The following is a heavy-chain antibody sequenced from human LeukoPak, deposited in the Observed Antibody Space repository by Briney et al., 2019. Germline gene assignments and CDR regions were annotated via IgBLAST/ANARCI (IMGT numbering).Heavy chain of an antibody. CDR3: ARLVVYDY. CDR2: ISYDGSNK. Sequence: GGSLRLSCAASGFTFSSYAMHWVRQAPGKGLEWVAVISYDGSNKYYADSVKGRFTISRDDSKNTLYLQMNSLRAEDTAVYYCARLVVYDYSGQGTLVTVSS. V-gene: IGHV3-30-3*01. J-gene: IGHJ4*02. CDR1: GFTFSSYA. D-gene: IGHD3-22*01.